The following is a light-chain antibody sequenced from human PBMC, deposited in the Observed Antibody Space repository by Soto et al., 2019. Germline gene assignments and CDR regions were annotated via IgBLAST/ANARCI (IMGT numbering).Light chain of an antibody. CDR3: QWYDGVPLT. J-gene: IGKJ4*01. CDR2: AAS. CDR1: QSFSNF. Sequence: DIQMTQSPSSLSASVGDRVTITCRASQSFSNFLAWYQQKQGKVPKLLIYAASTLQSGVPARFSGSGSGTDFTITISSLQPEDVATYYCQWYDGVPLTFGGGTKVEIK. V-gene: IGKV1-27*01.